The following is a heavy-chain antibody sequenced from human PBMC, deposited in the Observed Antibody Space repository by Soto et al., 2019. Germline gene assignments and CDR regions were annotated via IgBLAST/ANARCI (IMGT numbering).Heavy chain of an antibody. D-gene: IGHD5-18*01. J-gene: IGHJ3*01. CDR3: VKGDLDTAVVNSPDAFDF. CDR2: ISYDGDNK. V-gene: IGHV3-30*18. CDR1: GFMFNDYG. Sequence: GGSLRLSCEASGFMFNDYGMRWVRQAPGKGLDWVAVISYDGDNKYYAQSVKGRFTISRDNSKNTLFLHMDSLRHEDTAVYHCVKGDLDTAVVNSPDAFDFWGQGTMVTVSS.